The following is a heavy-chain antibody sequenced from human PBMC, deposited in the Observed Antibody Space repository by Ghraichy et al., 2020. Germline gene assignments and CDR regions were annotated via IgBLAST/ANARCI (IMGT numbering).Heavy chain of an antibody. Sequence: GALRLSCAASGFTFSNAWMSWVRQAPGKGLEWVGRIKSKTDGGTTDYAAPVKGRFTISRDDSKNTLYLQMNSLKTEDTAVYYCRNWNYDYYYYGMDVWGQGTTVTVSS. J-gene: IGHJ6*02. CDR2: IKSKTDGGTT. D-gene: IGHD1-7*01. V-gene: IGHV3-15*01. CDR3: RNWNYDYYYYGMDV. CDR1: GFTFSNAW.